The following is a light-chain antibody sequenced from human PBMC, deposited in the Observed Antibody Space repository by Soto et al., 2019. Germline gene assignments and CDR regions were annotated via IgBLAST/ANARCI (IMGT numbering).Light chain of an antibody. Sequence: IQLTQSPSSLSASVGDRVTIAFRASQSISSWLAWYQQKPGKAPKLLIYDASSLESGVPSRFSGSGSGTEFTLTISSLQPDDFATYYCQQYNSYPWTFGQGTKV. J-gene: IGKJ1*01. CDR2: DAS. V-gene: IGKV1-5*01. CDR1: QSISSW. CDR3: QQYNSYPWT.